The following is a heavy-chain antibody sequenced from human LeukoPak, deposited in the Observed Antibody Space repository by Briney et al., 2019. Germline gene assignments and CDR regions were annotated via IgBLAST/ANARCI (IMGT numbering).Heavy chain of an antibody. CDR2: ISHDGSNK. J-gene: IGHJ4*02. CDR3: AKDIRVQTIFPSFDY. D-gene: IGHD3-3*01. CDR1: GFTFAYYG. Sequence: PGGSLRLSCAASGFTFAYYGMHWVRQALGKGLEWVAVISHDGSNKQYADSVKGRFTISRDNSKNMMYLEMNSLRGDDTAVYYCAKDIRVQTIFPSFDYWGQGALVIVSS. V-gene: IGHV3-30*18.